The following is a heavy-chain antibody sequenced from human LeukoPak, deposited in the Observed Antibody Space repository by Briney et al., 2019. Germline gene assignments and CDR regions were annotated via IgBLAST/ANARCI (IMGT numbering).Heavy chain of an antibody. CDR1: GFTFSSYS. Sequence: GGSLRLSCAASGFTFSSYSVNWVRQAPGKGLEWVSSISSSSSYIYYADSVKGRFTISRDNAKNSLYLQMNSLRAEDTAVYYCARDAGYGYDRFDYWGQGTQVTVSS. V-gene: IGHV3-21*01. D-gene: IGHD5-18*01. CDR3: ARDAGYGYDRFDY. CDR2: ISSSSSYI. J-gene: IGHJ4*02.